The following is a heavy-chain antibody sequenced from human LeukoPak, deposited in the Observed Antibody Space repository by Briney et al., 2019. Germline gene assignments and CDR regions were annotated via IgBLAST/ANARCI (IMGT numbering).Heavy chain of an antibody. D-gene: IGHD3-10*01. CDR1: GLTFSNYA. CDR2: ISSGGTYE. Sequence: QPGKSLRLSCAASGLTFSNYAMHWVRQAPGKGLEWVSLISSGGTYEYYPDSVKGRFTISRDNSKNTLYLQLNSLRAEDTAVYYCARDSTYYYDSGSSGPHYFDNWGQGTLVTVSS. J-gene: IGHJ4*02. V-gene: IGHV3-30*01. CDR3: ARDSTYYYDSGSSGPHYFDN.